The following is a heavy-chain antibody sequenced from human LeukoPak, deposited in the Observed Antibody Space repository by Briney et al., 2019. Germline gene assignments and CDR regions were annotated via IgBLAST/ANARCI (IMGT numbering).Heavy chain of an antibody. CDR3: ARFCSGGSCYSYDAFDI. D-gene: IGHD2-15*01. J-gene: IGHJ3*02. CDR1: GGSISSSSYY. Sequence: SETLSLTCTVSGGSISSSSYYWGWIRQPPGKGLEWIGSIYYSGSTYYNPSLKSRVTISVDTSKNQFSLKLSSVTAADTAVYYCARFCSGGSCYSYDAFDIWGQGTMVTVSS. V-gene: IGHV4-39*07. CDR2: IYYSGST.